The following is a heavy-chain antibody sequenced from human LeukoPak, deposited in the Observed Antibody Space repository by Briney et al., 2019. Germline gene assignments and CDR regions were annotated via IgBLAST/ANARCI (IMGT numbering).Heavy chain of an antibody. CDR2: IYYSGST. J-gene: IGHJ4*02. CDR3: ASVPYGSGSPSY. V-gene: IGHV4-59*01. D-gene: IGHD3-10*01. CDR1: GGSISSYY. Sequence: PSETLSLTCTVSGGSISSYYWSWSRQPPGKGLEWIGYIYYSGSTNYNPSLKSRVTISVDTSKNQFSLKLSSVTAADTAVYYCASVPYGSGSPSYWGQGTLVTVSS.